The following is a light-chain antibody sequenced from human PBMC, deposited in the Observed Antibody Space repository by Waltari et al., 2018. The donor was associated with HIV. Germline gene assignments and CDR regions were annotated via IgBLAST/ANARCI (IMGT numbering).Light chain of an antibody. CDR2: GKN. CDR1: SLRRYY. V-gene: IGLV3-19*01. Sequence: SELTQDPAVSVALGQTVRITCQGDSLRRYYANGYQQKPGQAPVLVIYGKNNRPSGIPDRFSGSSSGNTASLTITGAQAEDEADYYCNSRDSSGNHLVFGGGTKLTVL. CDR3: NSRDSSGNHLV. J-gene: IGLJ2*01.